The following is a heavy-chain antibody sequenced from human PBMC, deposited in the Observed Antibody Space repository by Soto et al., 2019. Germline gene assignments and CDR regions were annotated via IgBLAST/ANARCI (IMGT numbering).Heavy chain of an antibody. CDR1: GGSFSGYY. V-gene: IGHV4-34*01. J-gene: IGHJ5*02. Sequence: SETLSLTCAVYGGSFSGYYWSWIRQPPGKGLEWIGEINHSGSTNYNPSLKSRVTISVDTSKNQFSLKLSSVTAADTAVYYCARGIVLGPQDYGDYGGCWFDPWGQGTLVTVSS. D-gene: IGHD4-17*01. CDR2: INHSGST. CDR3: ARGIVLGPQDYGDYGGCWFDP.